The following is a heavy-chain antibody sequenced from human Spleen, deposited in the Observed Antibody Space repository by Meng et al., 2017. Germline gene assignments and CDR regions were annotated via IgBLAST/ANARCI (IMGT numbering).Heavy chain of an antibody. CDR2: IYSGGST. Sequence: GESLKISCAGTGFTFSSYEMNWVRQAPGKGLEWVSVIYSGGSTYYADSVKGRFTISRHNSKNTLYLQMNSLRAEDTAVYYCARAPMVRGVIHDAFDIWGQGTMVTVSS. V-gene: IGHV3-53*04. J-gene: IGHJ3*02. CDR1: GFTFSSYE. CDR3: ARAPMVRGVIHDAFDI. D-gene: IGHD3-10*01.